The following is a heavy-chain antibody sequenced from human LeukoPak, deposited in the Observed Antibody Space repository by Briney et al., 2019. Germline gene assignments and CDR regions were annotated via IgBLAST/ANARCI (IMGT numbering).Heavy chain of an antibody. CDR3: ARDVGTKYYYGSGSYSDY. CDR1: GFTFSSYA. D-gene: IGHD3-10*01. V-gene: IGHV3-30*04. J-gene: IGHJ4*02. Sequence: GGSLRLSCAASGFTFSSYAMHWVRQAPGKGLEWVAIISYDGSNKYYRDSVKGRFTISRDNSKNTMWLQMNSLRAEDTAVYYCARDVGTKYYYGSGSYSDYWGQGTLVTVSS. CDR2: ISYDGSNK.